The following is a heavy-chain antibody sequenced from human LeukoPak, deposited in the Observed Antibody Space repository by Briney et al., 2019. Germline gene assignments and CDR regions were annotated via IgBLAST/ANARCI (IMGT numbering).Heavy chain of an antibody. CDR1: GGTFSSYA. Sequence: GASVKVSCKASGGTFSSYAISWVRQAPGQGLEWMGRIIPILGIANYAQKFQGRVTITADKSTSTAYMELSSLRSEDTAVYHCCYYGSGSYSDYWGQGTLVTVSS. V-gene: IGHV1-69*04. J-gene: IGHJ4*02. CDR2: IIPILGIA. CDR3: CYYGSGSYSDY. D-gene: IGHD3-10*01.